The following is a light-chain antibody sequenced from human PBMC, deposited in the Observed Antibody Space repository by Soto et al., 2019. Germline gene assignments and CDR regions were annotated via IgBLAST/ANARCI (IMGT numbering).Light chain of an antibody. J-gene: IGKJ1*01. V-gene: IGKV3-11*01. Sequence: EIVLTQSPATLSLSPGERATLSCRASQSVSSYLAWYQQKPGQAPRLLIYDASNRATGIPARFSGSGSGTDFTLTISSLQSEDFAVYYCQQYSNWPPWTFGQGTKVEIK. CDR1: QSVSSY. CDR3: QQYSNWPPWT. CDR2: DAS.